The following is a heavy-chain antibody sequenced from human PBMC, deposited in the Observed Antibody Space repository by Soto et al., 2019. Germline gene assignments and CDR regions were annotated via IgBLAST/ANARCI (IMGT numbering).Heavy chain of an antibody. CDR3: AKARSVGLPIGHYGSGSYYFDY. J-gene: IGHJ4*02. V-gene: IGHV3-30*18. CDR1: GFTFSSYG. Sequence: PGGSLRLSCAASGFTFSSYGMHWVRQAPGKGLEWVAVISYDGSNKYYADSVKGRFTISRDNSKNTLYLQMNSLRAEDTAVYYCAKARSVGLPIGHYGSGSYYFDYWGQGTLVTVSS. CDR2: ISYDGSNK. D-gene: IGHD3-10*01.